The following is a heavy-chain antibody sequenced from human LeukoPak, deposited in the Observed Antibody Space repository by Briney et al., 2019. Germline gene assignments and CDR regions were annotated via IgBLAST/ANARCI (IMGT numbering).Heavy chain of an antibody. Sequence: GGSLRLSCTASGFSFSTYGMSWVRQAPGKGLEWVSAISGSGGTTYYADSVKGRFTISRDNSKNTLYLQMNSLRAEDTAVYYCAKGSVRYYYYMDVWGKGTTVTISS. CDR3: AKGSVRYYYYMDV. J-gene: IGHJ6*03. D-gene: IGHD3-10*01. V-gene: IGHV3-23*01. CDR1: GFSFSTYG. CDR2: ISGSGGTT.